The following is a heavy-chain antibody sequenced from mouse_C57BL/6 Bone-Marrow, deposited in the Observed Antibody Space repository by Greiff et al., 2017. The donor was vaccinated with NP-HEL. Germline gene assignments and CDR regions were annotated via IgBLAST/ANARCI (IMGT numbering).Heavy chain of an antibody. Sequence: EVKLMESGGGLVQSGRSLRLSCATSGFTFSDFYMEWVRQAPGKGLEWIAASRNKANDYTTEYSASVKGRFIVSRDTSQSILYLQMNALRAEDTAIYYCARDAYSNYPYWYFGVWGTGTTVTVSS. CDR2: SRNKANDYTT. D-gene: IGHD2-5*01. CDR1: GFTFSDFY. J-gene: IGHJ1*03. CDR3: ARDAYSNYPYWYFGV. V-gene: IGHV7-1*01.